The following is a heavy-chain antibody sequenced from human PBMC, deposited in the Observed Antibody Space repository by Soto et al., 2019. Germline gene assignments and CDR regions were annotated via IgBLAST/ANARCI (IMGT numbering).Heavy chain of an antibody. CDR2: IYSSGMT. J-gene: IGHJ4*02. V-gene: IGHV4-4*07. Sequence: SSETLSLTCTVSGGSISSDYWSWIRQPAGKGLEYIGRIYSSGMTDYNPSLQSRVTMSIDTSKNQFSLNLSSVTAADSAVYYCARTAPGSCWANDYWGQGTLVTVSS. D-gene: IGHD6-19*01. CDR1: GGSISSDY. CDR3: ARTAPGSCWANDY.